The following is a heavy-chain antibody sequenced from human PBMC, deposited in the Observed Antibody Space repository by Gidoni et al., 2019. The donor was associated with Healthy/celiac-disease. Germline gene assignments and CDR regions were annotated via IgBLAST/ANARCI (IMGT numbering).Heavy chain of an antibody. D-gene: IGHD3-10*01. CDR1: GFPFSSYG. CDR2: ISYDGSNK. CDR3: AKVALGAPVRGVMRDY. J-gene: IGHJ4*02. Sequence: QVQLVESGGGVVQPGRSLRLSCAASGFPFSSYGMHWVRQAPGKGLEWVAVISYDGSNKYYADSVKGRFTISRDNSKNTLYLQMNSLRAEDTAVYYCAKVALGAPVRGVMRDYWGQGTLVTVSS. V-gene: IGHV3-30*18.